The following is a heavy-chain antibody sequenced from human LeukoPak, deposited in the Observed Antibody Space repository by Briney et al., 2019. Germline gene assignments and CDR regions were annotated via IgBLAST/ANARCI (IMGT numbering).Heavy chain of an antibody. J-gene: IGHJ4*02. V-gene: IGHV4-61*02. CDR3: ARDGRGSSSPFDY. CDR1: GGSISSGSYY. Sequence: PSQTLSLTCTVSGGSISSGSYYWTWIRQPAGKGLEWIGRIYTSGSTNYNPSLKSRVNISVDTSKNQFSLKLSSVTAADTAVYYCARDGRGSSSPFDYWGQGTLVTVSS. D-gene: IGHD6-6*01. CDR2: IYTSGST.